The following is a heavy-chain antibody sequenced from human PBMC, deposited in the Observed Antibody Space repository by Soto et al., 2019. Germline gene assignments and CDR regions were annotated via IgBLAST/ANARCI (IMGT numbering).Heavy chain of an antibody. CDR1: GGSISSYY. J-gene: IGHJ4*02. Sequence: NPSETLSLTCTVSGGSISSYYWSWIRQPAGKGLEWIGRIYTSGSTNYNPSLKSRVTMSVDTSKNQFSLKLSSVTAADTAVYYCARDFQGGAVVPSYYFDYWGQGTLVTVSS. CDR3: ARDFQGGAVVPSYYFDY. D-gene: IGHD3-22*01. CDR2: IYTSGST. V-gene: IGHV4-4*07.